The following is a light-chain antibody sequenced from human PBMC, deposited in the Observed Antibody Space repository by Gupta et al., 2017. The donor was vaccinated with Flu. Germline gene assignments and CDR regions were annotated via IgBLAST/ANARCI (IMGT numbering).Light chain of an antibody. V-gene: IGKV1-5*03. CDR3: QQYRAYWA. J-gene: IGKJ1*01. CDR1: QSISSW. CDR2: KAS. Sequence: DIQMTPSPSTLSASVGDRVTITCRASQSISSWLAWYQQKPGKAPKLLIYKASNLESGVPSRFSGSGSGTEFTLTISSLQPDDFATYHCQQYRAYWAFGQGTKVEIK.